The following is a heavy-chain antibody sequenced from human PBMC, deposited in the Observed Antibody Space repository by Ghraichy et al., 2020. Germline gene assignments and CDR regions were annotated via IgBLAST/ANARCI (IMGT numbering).Heavy chain of an antibody. CDR3: ASSLGGYYGMDV. V-gene: IGHV4-34*01. D-gene: IGHD3-22*01. J-gene: IGHJ6*02. Sequence: SETLSLTCAVYGGSFSGYYWSWIRQPPGKGLEWIGEITHSGSTNYNPSLKSRVTISVDTSKNRFSLKLSSVTAADTAVFYCASSLGGYYGMDVWGQGTTVTVSS. CDR2: ITHSGST. CDR1: GGSFSGYY.